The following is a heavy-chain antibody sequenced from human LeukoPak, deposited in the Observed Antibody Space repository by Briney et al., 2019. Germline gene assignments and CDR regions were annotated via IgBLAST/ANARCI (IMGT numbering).Heavy chain of an antibody. CDR3: ARDLYSGYDDYYYYYGMDV. V-gene: IGHV1-18*01. D-gene: IGHD5-12*01. CDR2: ISAYNGNT. CDR1: GYTFTSYG. J-gene: IGHJ6*02. Sequence: ASVKVSCKASGYTFTSYGISWVRQAPGQGLEWMGWISAYNGNTNYAQKLQGRVTMTTDTSTSTAYMELRSLRSDDTAVYYCARDLYSGYDDYYYYYGMDVWGQGTTVTVSS.